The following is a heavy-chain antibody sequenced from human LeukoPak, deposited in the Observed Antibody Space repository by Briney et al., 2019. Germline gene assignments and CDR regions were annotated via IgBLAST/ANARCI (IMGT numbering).Heavy chain of an antibody. J-gene: IGHJ4*02. Sequence: GGSLRLSCAASGFTFSSYGMHWVRQAPGKGLEWVASIKQDGSEKYYVDSVKGRFIISRDNAKNSLYLQMNSLRAEDTAVYYCARDCSSTSCYADYWGQGTLVTVSS. D-gene: IGHD2-2*01. CDR2: IKQDGSEK. CDR1: GFTFSSYG. V-gene: IGHV3-7*01. CDR3: ARDCSSTSCYADY.